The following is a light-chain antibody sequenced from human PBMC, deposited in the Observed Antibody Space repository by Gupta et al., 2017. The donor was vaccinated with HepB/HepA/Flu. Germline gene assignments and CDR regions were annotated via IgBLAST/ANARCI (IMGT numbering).Light chain of an antibody. Sequence: EIVMTQSPATLSVSPGERATLSCMASQSVSSNLAWYQQKPGQAPRLLIYGASTRATGLPARFSGSGSGTEFTLTISSLQSEDFAVYYCQHANNWLETFGQGTXVEIK. CDR3: QHANNWLET. V-gene: IGKV3-15*01. CDR2: GAS. J-gene: IGKJ1*01. CDR1: QSVSSN.